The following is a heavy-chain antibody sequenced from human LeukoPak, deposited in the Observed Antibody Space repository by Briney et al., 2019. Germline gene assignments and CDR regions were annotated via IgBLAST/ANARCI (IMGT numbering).Heavy chain of an antibody. V-gene: IGHV5-10-1*01. D-gene: IGHD3-3*01. CDR3: ARLENSITIFGVVTNDY. CDR2: IDPSDSYT. J-gene: IGHJ4*02. CDR1: GYSFTSYW. Sequence: PGESLKISCKGSGYSFTSYWISWVRQMPGKGLEWMGRIDPSDSYTNYSPSFQGHVTISADKSISTAYLQWSSLKASDTAMYYCARLENSITIFGVVTNDYWGQGTLVTVPS.